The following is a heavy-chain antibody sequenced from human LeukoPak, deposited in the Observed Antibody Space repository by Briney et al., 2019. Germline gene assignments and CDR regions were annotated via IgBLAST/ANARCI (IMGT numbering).Heavy chain of an antibody. D-gene: IGHD4-11*01. Sequence: ASVKVSCKASGYTFTSYYMHWVRQAPGQGLEWMGWINPSSGGTNYAQKFQGRVTMTRDTSISTAYMELSRLRSDDTAVYYCARDCSTVHLASDWGQGTLVTVSS. CDR3: ARDCSTVHLASD. V-gene: IGHV1-2*02. J-gene: IGHJ4*02. CDR1: GYTFTSYY. CDR2: INPSSGGT.